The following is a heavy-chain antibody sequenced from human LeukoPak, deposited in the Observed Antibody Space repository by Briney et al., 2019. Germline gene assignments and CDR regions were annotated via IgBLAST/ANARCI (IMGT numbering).Heavy chain of an antibody. J-gene: IGHJ4*02. D-gene: IGHD1-1*01. CDR1: GFAFSSYW. Sequence: PWGSLRLSCAASGFAFSSYWMTWIRQAPGKGLEWVATIKQDGSEKYYVDSVKGRFTISRDNPKNSLNLQMNSLRAEDTAVYYCARGTYTFDYWGQGTLVSVSS. CDR2: IKQDGSEK. CDR3: ARGTYTFDY. V-gene: IGHV3-7*04.